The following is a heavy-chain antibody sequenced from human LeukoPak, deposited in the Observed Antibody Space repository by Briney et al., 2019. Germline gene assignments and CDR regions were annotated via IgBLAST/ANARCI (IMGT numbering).Heavy chain of an antibody. CDR2: ISGSGGST. CDR3: AKGRAVLFDY. Sequence: GGTLRLSCAASGFTFSSYGMSWVRQAPGKGLEWVSAISGSGGSTYYADSVKGRFTISRDNSKNTLYLQMNSLRAEDTAVYYCAKGRAVLFDYWGQGTLVTVSS. V-gene: IGHV3-23*01. CDR1: GFTFSSYG. J-gene: IGHJ4*02. D-gene: IGHD4/OR15-4a*01.